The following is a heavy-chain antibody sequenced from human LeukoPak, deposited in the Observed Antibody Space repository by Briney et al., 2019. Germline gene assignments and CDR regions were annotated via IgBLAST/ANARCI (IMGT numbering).Heavy chain of an antibody. CDR1: GFTFSSFNM. CDR2: IYHSGST. Sequence: GSLRLSCAPSGFTFSSFNMNWVRQPPGKGLEWIGEIYHSGSTNYNPSLKSRVTISVDKSKNQFSLKLSSVTAADTAVYYCASHGPGSGSYFFDYWGQGTLVTVSS. CDR3: ASHGPGSGSYFFDY. D-gene: IGHD3-10*01. V-gene: IGHV4-4*02. J-gene: IGHJ4*02.